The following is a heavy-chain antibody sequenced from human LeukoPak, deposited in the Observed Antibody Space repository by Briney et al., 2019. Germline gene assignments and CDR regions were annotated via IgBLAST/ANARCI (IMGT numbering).Heavy chain of an antibody. CDR1: GFTFSSYG. CDR3: AKAMHLYYYYYMDV. V-gene: IGHV3-33*06. J-gene: IGHJ6*03. Sequence: GGSLRLSCEASGFTFSSYGMHWVRQAPAKGLEWVAVIWYDGSNKYYADSVKGRFTISRDNSKNTLYLQMNSLRAEDTAVYYCAKAMHLYYYYYMDVWGKGTTVTVSS. CDR2: IWYDGSNK.